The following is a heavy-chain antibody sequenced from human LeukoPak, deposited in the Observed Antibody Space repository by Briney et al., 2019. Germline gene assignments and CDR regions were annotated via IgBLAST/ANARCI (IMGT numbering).Heavy chain of an antibody. V-gene: IGHV1-2*06. J-gene: IGHJ5*02. Sequence: ASVKVSCKASGYTFTGYYMHWVRQAPGQGLEWMGRINPNSGGTNYAQKFQGRVTMTRDTSISTAYMELSRLRSDDTAVYYCARAIVVVPAASGYNWFDPWGQGTLVTVSS. CDR2: INPNSGGT. D-gene: IGHD2-2*01. CDR3: ARAIVVVPAASGYNWFDP. CDR1: GYTFTGYY.